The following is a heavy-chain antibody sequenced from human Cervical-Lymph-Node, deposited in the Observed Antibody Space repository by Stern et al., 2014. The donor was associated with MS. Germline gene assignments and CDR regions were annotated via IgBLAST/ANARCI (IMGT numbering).Heavy chain of an antibody. Sequence: QVQLQESGPGLVRPSGTLSLTCAVSGDSISNDHWWSWVRQPPGKGLVYDGVIDQSGKAHYDPSIKSRVTISVDKSKNQCSLRLPSMAAADTAVYYCARDQGFQLMNSWGQGTLVIVSS. V-gene: IGHV4-4*02. CDR2: IDQSGKA. J-gene: IGHJ4*02. D-gene: IGHD2-2*01. CDR3: ARDQGFQLMNS. CDR1: GDSISNDHW.